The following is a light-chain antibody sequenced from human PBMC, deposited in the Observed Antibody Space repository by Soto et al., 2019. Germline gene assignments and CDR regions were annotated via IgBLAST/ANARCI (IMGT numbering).Light chain of an antibody. V-gene: IGKV3-20*01. Sequence: IRLKQSPGTLSLSTGERATLSCRASQSVSSNYLAWYQQKPGQAPRFLIYGASTRANGIPDRFSGSGSGTDFTLTISRLEPEDFAVYYCQQYGSSPSITFGQVTLLENK. CDR3: QQYGSSPSIT. CDR2: GAS. J-gene: IGKJ5*01. CDR1: QSVSSNY.